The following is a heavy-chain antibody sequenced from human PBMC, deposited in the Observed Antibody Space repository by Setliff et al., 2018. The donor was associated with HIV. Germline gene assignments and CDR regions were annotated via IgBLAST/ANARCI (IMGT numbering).Heavy chain of an antibody. CDR1: GFTFSSYG. J-gene: IGHJ4*02. D-gene: IGHD3-9*01. V-gene: IGHV3-30*02. CDR2: IWYDGSNK. Sequence: PGGSLRLSCAASGFTFSSYGIHWVRQAPGKGLEWVALIWYDGSNKYYADSVKGRFTISRDNSKKTLYLQMNSLRAEDTAVYYCARDRTYYDILTGYYGLDYWGQGTLVTVSS. CDR3: ARDRTYYDILTGYYGLDY.